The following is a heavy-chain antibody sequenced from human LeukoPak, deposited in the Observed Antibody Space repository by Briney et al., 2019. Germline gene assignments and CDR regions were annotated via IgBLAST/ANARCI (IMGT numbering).Heavy chain of an antibody. J-gene: IGHJ4*02. V-gene: IGHV3-23*01. D-gene: IGHD5-12*01. CDR1: GFTFNSYA. Sequence: GGSLRLSCAASGFTFNSYAMSWVRQAPWERLQWVSGISDSGGNTYYADSVRGRFTISRDNSNNTLYLQMNSLRAEDTAVYYCARHRSTWLIDYWGQRTLVTVSS. CDR3: ARHRSTWLIDY. CDR2: ISDSGGNT.